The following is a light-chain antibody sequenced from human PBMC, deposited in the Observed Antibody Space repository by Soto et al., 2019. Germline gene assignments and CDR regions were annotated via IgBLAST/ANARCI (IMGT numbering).Light chain of an antibody. CDR3: QHYNSYSEA. Sequence: DIQMTPSPSTLSASVVDRVTITCRASQSISSWLAWYQQKPGKAPKLLIYKASSLESGVPSRFSGSGSGTEFTLTISSLQPDDFATYYCQHYNSYSEALGQGTKVDIK. CDR2: KAS. J-gene: IGKJ1*01. CDR1: QSISSW. V-gene: IGKV1-5*03.